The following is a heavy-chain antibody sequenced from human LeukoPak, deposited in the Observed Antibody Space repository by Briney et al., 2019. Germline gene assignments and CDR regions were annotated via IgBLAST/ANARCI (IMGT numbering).Heavy chain of an antibody. J-gene: IGHJ6*02. CDR3: ATYTHWVAGDV. V-gene: IGHV3-7*01. CDR2: MNQDGSEK. CDR1: GFTFSDSW. D-gene: IGHD3-16*01. Sequence: GRSLRLSCAPSGFTFSDSWMSWVRQAPGKGLEWVANMNQDGSEKDYVDSVKGRFTISRDNARNSLYLQMGSLRAEDTAVYYCATYTHWVAGDVWGQGTTVTVSS.